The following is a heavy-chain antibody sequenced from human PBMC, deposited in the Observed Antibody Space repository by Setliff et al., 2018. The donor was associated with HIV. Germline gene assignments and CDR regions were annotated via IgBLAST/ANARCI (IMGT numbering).Heavy chain of an antibody. D-gene: IGHD3-16*02. J-gene: IGHJ6*03. Sequence: GESLTISCVASGFTISYYGMHWVRQAPGKGLEWVAVISHDGGNKYYADSVKGRLTISGDNSKNTLYLQMNSLRSEDAAVYYCAKDLRSYRCSIASCSHMDVWGKGTTVTVSS. CDR3: AKDLRSYRCSIASCSHMDV. CDR2: ISHDGGNK. CDR1: GFTISYYG. V-gene: IGHV3-30*18.